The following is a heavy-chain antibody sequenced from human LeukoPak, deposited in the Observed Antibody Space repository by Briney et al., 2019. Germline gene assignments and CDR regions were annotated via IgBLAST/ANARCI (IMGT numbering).Heavy chain of an antibody. CDR3: AKGSAAGRPYYFDY. D-gene: IGHD6-25*01. J-gene: IGHJ4*02. CDR1: RFIFSNYA. V-gene: IGHV3-23*01. CDR2: IYSTGAYT. Sequence: GGSLRLSCAASRFIFSNYAMSWVRQAPGKGLEWVSAIYSTGAYTWYADSVKGRFTISKDSSKTILYLQMNSLRAEDAAVYFCAKGSAAGRPYYFDYWGQGTLVTVSS.